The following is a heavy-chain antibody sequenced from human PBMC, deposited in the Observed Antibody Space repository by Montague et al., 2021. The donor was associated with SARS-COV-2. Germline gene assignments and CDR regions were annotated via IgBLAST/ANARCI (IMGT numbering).Heavy chain of an antibody. CDR2: ISFSGIT. J-gene: IGHJ4*02. CDR1: GGSLNGFY. Sequence: SETLSLTCTVSGGSLNGFYWCWIRLPPGQGLGWVGFISFSGITNSNSSLTIRLTISAAVSKSQFSLELRSVTVADTAVYYCARSHDDPGYYLEDFWGQGALVTVSS. CDR3: ARSHDDPGYYLEDF. D-gene: IGHD1-26*01. V-gene: IGHV4-59*08.